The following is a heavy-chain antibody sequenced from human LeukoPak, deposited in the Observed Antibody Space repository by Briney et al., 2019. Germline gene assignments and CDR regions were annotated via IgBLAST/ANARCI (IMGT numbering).Heavy chain of an antibody. J-gene: IGHJ3*02. V-gene: IGHV1-8*01. CDR1: GYTFTSYD. Sequence: ASVKVSCKASGYTFTSYDINWVRQATGQGLEWMGWMNPNSGNTGYAQKFQGRVTMTRNTSISTAYMELSSLRSEDTAVYYCARDDYDVDAFDIWGQGTMVTVSS. D-gene: IGHD4-17*01. CDR2: MNPNSGNT. CDR3: ARDDYDVDAFDI.